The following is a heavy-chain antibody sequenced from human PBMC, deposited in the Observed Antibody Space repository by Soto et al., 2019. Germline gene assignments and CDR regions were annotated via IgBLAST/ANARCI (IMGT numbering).Heavy chain of an antibody. CDR3: ARDLGGAIDF. CDR1: GFTFSSYA. J-gene: IGHJ4*02. Sequence: QVQLMESGGGVVQPGRSLRLSCAASGFTFSSYAMHWVRQAPGKGLDWVAVVSYDGSNKYYADSVKGRFTFSRDNSKNTLYLQMNSLRPEDTALYYCARDLGGAIDFWGQGTLVTVSS. CDR2: VSYDGSNK. V-gene: IGHV3-30-3*01. D-gene: IGHD3-16*01.